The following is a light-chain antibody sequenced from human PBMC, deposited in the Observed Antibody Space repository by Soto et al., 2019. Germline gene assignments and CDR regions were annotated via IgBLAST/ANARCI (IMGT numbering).Light chain of an antibody. J-gene: IGLJ3*02. CDR2: EVT. CDR3: SSYSSSSTLV. Sequence: QSALTQPASVSGSPGQSITISCTGTSSDVGSYDLVSWYQHHPGTAPKLILYEVTKRPSGVSNRFSGSKSGNTASLTISGLQAEDEGDYYCSSYSSSSTLVFGGGTKVTVL. V-gene: IGLV2-14*02. CDR1: SSDVGSYDL.